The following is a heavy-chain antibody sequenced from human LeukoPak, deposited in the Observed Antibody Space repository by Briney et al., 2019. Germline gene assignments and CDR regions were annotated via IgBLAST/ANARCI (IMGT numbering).Heavy chain of an antibody. CDR2: INPNSGGT. Sequence: ASVKVSCKASGYTFTGYYMHWVRQAPGQGLVWMGWINPNSGGTNYAQKFQGRVTMTRDTSISTAYMELSRLRSDDTAVYYCARDPDCSGGRCYTRWFDPWGQGTLVTVSS. D-gene: IGHD2-15*01. V-gene: IGHV1-2*02. CDR3: ARDPDCSGGRCYTRWFDP. J-gene: IGHJ5*02. CDR1: GYTFTGYY.